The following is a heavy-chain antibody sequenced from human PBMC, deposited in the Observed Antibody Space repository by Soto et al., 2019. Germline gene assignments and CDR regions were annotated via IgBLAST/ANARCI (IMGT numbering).Heavy chain of an antibody. CDR3: VHRRLYESARLVD. Sequence: QITLKESGPTLVKPTQTLTLTCTFSGFSLTTSGVGVSWIRQPPGKALEWLALIYWDDDKHYRPSLSSRLTNTKDTSKNEVVRTVTDMDPVDTATYYSVHRRLYESARLVDWGHGTLVTVSS. V-gene: IGHV2-5*02. D-gene: IGHD2-8*02. CDR1: GFSLTTSGVG. J-gene: IGHJ4*01. CDR2: IYWDDDK.